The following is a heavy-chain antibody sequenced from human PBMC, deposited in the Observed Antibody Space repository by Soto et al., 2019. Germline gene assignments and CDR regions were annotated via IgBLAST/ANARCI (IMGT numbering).Heavy chain of an antibody. CDR2: ISYDGSNK. CDR3: AKGPRYCSGGSCYGSDP. D-gene: IGHD2-15*01. V-gene: IGHV3-30*18. J-gene: IGHJ5*02. CDR1: GFTFSSYG. Sequence: QVQLVESGGGVVQPGRSLRLSCAASGFTFSSYGMHWVRQAPGKGLEWVAVISYDGSNKYYADSVKGRFTISRDNSKNKLYLQMNSLRAEDTAVYYCAKGPRYCSGGSCYGSDPWGQGTLVTVSS.